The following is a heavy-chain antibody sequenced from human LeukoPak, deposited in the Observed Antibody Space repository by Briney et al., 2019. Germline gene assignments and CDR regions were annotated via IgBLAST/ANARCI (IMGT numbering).Heavy chain of an antibody. V-gene: IGHV3-30*02. CDR2: IRYDGSNK. Sequence: GGSLRLSCAASGFTFSSYGMHWLRQAPGKGLEWVAFIRYDGSNKYYADSVKGRFTISRDNAKNLLFLQMNSLRAEDTAVYYCARSPSGYWDFDYWGQGTLVTVSS. D-gene: IGHD6-13*01. CDR1: GFTFSSYG. CDR3: ARSPSGYWDFDY. J-gene: IGHJ4*02.